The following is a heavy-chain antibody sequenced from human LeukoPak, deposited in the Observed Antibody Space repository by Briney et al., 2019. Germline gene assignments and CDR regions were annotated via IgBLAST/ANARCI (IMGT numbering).Heavy chain of an antibody. CDR2: IYTSGST. D-gene: IGHD1-26*01. CDR3: ARGLVGTTGEQNWFDP. CDR1: AGSISSYY. Sequence: PSETLSLTCTVSAGSISSYYWSWIRQPAGKGLEWIVRIYTSGSTNYNPSLKSRVTISVDKSKNQFSLKLSSVTAADTAVYYCARGLVGTTGEQNWFDPWGQGTLVTVSS. J-gene: IGHJ5*02. V-gene: IGHV4-4*07.